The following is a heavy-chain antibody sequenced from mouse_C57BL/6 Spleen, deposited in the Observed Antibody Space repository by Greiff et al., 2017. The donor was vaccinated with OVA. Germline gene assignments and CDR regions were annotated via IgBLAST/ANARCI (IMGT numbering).Heavy chain of an antibody. CDR3: ARWDYYGSSWAMDY. CDR1: GFTFTDYY. Sequence: EVKLEESGGGLVQPGGSLSLSCAASGFTFTDYYMSWVRQPPGKALEWLGFIRNKANGYTTDYSASVQGRFTISRDNSQSILDLQRNARRAEDSATYYGARWDYYGSSWAMDYWGQGTSVTVSS. J-gene: IGHJ4*01. V-gene: IGHV7-3*01. CDR2: IRNKANGYTT. D-gene: IGHD1-1*01.